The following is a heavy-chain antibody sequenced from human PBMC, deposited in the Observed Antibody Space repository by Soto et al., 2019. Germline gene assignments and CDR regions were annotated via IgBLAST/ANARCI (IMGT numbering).Heavy chain of an antibody. J-gene: IGHJ4*02. CDR2: FDPEDGET. CDR1: GYTLTELS. Sequence: EASVKVSCKVSGYTLTELSMHWVRQAPGKGLEWMGGFDPEDGETIYAQKFQGRVTMTEDTSTDTAYMELSSLRSDDTAVYYSASVRLAEPGTTRPATSHFDYWGQGTLVTVSS. V-gene: IGHV1-24*01. CDR3: ASVRLAEPGTTRPATSHFDY. D-gene: IGHD6-13*01.